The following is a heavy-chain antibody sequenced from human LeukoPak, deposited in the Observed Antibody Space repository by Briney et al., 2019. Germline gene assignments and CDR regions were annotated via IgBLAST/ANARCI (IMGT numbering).Heavy chain of an antibody. Sequence: GGSLRLSCAASGFIFSTYGVHWVRQAPGEGLEWVAFIQYDGRNKYYADSVKGRFTISRDNSKNTLYLQMNSLRPEDTAVYYCAKDKNKHSDSYYRDYYFDYWGQGTLVTVSS. CDR1: GFIFSTYG. V-gene: IGHV3-30*02. J-gene: IGHJ4*02. CDR3: AKDKNKHSDSYYRDYYFDY. D-gene: IGHD2-21*01. CDR2: IQYDGRNK.